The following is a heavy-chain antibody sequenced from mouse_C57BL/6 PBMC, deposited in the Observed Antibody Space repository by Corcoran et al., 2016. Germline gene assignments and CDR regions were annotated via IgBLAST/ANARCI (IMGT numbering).Heavy chain of an antibody. CDR3: AREYPEAY. V-gene: IGHV9-3*01. Sequence: QIQLVQSGPELKKPGETVKISCKASGYTFTTYGMSWVKQAPGKGLKWMGWINTYSGVPTYADDFKGRFSFSLETSASTAYLQINNLKNEDTATYFCAREYPEAYWGQGTLVTVSA. D-gene: IGHD2-10*02. CDR2: INTYSGVP. J-gene: IGHJ3*01. CDR1: GYTFTTYG.